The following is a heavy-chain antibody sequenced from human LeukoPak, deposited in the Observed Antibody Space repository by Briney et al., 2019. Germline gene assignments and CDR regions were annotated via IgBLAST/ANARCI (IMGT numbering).Heavy chain of an antibody. CDR2: INHSGST. V-gene: IGHV4-34*01. D-gene: IGHD1-26*01. J-gene: IGHJ4*02. CDR3: ARAGIVGDVSDY. CDR1: GGSFSGYY. Sequence: SETLSLTCAVYGGSFSGYYWSWIRQPPGKGLEWIGEINHSGSTNYNPSLKSRVTISVDTSKNQFSLKLSSVTAADTAVYYCARAGIVGDVSDYWGQGTLVTVSS.